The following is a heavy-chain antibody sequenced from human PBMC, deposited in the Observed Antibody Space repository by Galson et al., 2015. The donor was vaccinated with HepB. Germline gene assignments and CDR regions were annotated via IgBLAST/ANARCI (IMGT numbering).Heavy chain of an antibody. V-gene: IGHV4-30-2*01. J-gene: IGHJ4*02. Sequence: TLSLTCAVSGGSISSGGYSWSWIRQPPGKGLEWIGYIYHSGSTYYNPSLKSRVTISVDRSKNQFSLKLSSVTAADTAVYYCARGPYYYDSSGYYQRYYFDYWGQGTLVTVSS. CDR1: GGSISSGGYS. CDR2: IYHSGST. CDR3: ARGPYYYDSSGYYQRYYFDY. D-gene: IGHD3-22*01.